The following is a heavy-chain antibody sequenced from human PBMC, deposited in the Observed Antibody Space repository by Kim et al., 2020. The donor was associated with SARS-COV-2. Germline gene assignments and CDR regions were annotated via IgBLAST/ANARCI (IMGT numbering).Heavy chain of an antibody. V-gene: IGHV1-18*01. Sequence: ASVKVSCKASGYRFSSYGINWVRQAPGQGLEWMGWISTYTGDTNYAQKFHGRVSMTTETSMSTAYMEMRSLRSDDTAVYYCARDIVSTGVFDYWGQGTRVTVSS. D-gene: IGHD5-12*01. J-gene: IGHJ4*02. CDR1: GYRFSSYG. CDR2: ISTYTGDT. CDR3: ARDIVSTGVFDY.